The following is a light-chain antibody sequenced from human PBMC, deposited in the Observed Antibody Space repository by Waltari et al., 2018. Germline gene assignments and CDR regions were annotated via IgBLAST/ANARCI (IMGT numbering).Light chain of an antibody. Sequence: DIVVTQSPDSVAVSLGERATINCKSSQSVLYSSNNMNCLAWYQQKPGQPPRLLIYWASTRESGVPDRFSGSGSGTDFTLTINTLQAEDMAVYYCQQYYSTPPAFGQGTRVEI. CDR1: QSVLYSSNNMNC. CDR2: WAS. CDR3: QQYYSTPPA. J-gene: IGKJ1*01. V-gene: IGKV4-1*01.